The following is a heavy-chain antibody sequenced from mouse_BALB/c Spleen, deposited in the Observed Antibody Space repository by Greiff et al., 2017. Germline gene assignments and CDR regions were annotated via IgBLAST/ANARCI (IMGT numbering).Heavy chain of an antibody. Sequence: VQLQESGAELARPGASVKLSCKASGYTFTDYYINWVKQRTGQGLEWIGEIYPGSGNTYYNEKFKGKATLTADKSSSTAYMQLSSLTSEDSAVYFCASPFGAMDYWGQGTSVTVSS. CDR2: IYPGSGNT. CDR3: ASPFGAMDY. CDR1: GYTFTDYY. V-gene: IGHV1-77*01. J-gene: IGHJ4*01.